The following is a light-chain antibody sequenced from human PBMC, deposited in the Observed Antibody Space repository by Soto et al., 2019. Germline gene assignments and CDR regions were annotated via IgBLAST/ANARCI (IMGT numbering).Light chain of an antibody. CDR1: QSVSSSY. CDR3: KHYDSLPIT. Sequence: EIVLTQSPGTLSLSPGERATLSCRASQSVSSSYLAWYQQKPGQPPRLLICGASSRATGIPDRFSGSGSGTDFTLTMSRLEPEDFAVFYCKHYDSLPITFGQGTRLEIK. V-gene: IGKV3-20*01. J-gene: IGKJ5*01. CDR2: GAS.